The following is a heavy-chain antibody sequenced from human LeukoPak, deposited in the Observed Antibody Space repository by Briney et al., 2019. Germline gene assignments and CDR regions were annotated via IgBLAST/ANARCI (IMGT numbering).Heavy chain of an antibody. V-gene: IGHV3-23*01. CDR1: GFTFSSYA. D-gene: IGHD2-21*01. CDR3: AKVGSGDPKPDY. J-gene: IGHJ4*02. Sequence: GGSLRLSCAASGFTFSSYAMSWVRQAPGKGLEWVSAISGSGGGTYYADSVKGRFTISRDNSKNTLYLQMNSLRAEDTAVYYCAKVGSGDPKPDYWGQGTLVTVSS. CDR2: ISGSGGGT.